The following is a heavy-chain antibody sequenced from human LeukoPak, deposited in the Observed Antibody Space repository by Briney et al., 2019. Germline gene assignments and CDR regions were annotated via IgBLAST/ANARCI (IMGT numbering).Heavy chain of an antibody. CDR1: GFTFGNCA. CDR2: IGGSDGVT. V-gene: IGHV3-23*01. Sequence: GGSLRLSCAASGFTFGNCAMSWVRQAPGKGLEWVSAIGGSDGVTLYADSVKGRFTVFRDNSKNTLYLEMSNLRVEDTALYYCAKRPNSDSGSYYFDHWGQGTLVTVSS. D-gene: IGHD3-10*01. J-gene: IGHJ4*02. CDR3: AKRPNSDSGSYYFDH.